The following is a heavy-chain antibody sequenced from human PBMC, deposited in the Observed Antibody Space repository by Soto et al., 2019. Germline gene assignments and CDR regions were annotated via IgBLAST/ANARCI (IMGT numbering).Heavy chain of an antibody. Sequence: PSETLSLTCTVSGGSISSGDYYWSWIRQPPGKGLEWIGYIYYSGSTYYNPSLKSRVTISVDTSKNQFSLKLSSVTAADTAVYYCARDPVYYDSSGYRYFDYWGQGTLVTV. D-gene: IGHD3-22*01. V-gene: IGHV4-30-4*01. CDR2: IYYSGST. CDR1: GGSISSGDYY. CDR3: ARDPVYYDSSGYRYFDY. J-gene: IGHJ4*02.